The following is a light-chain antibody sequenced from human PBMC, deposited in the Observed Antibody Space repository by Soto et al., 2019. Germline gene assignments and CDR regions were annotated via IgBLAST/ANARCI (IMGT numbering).Light chain of an antibody. J-gene: IGKJ1*01. CDR2: AAS. CDR3: QQANSFPWT. V-gene: IGKV1-12*01. Sequence: DIQMTQSPSSVSASVGDRVTMTCRASQGISSWLVCYQQKPGKAPKLLIYAASSLQSGVPSRFSGSGSGTDFTLTISGLQPEDLATYYCQQANSFPWTFGQGTKVDIK. CDR1: QGISSW.